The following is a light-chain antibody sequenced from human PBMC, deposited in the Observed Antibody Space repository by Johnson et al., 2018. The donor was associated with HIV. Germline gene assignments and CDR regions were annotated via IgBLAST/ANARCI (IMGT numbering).Light chain of an antibody. V-gene: IGLV1-51*02. Sequence: QLVLTQPPSVSAAPGQKVTISCSGSSSNIGNNYVSWYQQLPGTAPKLLIYENNKRPSVIPDRFFGSKSGTSATLDITGLQTGDEGDYYCGTWDSSLSAGVFGTGTKVTVL. CDR2: ENN. CDR1: SSNIGNNY. J-gene: IGLJ1*01. CDR3: GTWDSSLSAGV.